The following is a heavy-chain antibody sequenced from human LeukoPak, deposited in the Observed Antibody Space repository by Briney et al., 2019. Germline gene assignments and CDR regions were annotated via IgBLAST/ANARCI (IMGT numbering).Heavy chain of an antibody. CDR3: ARPTSRIAAYYYYGMDV. CDR1: GFTFSSYA. CDR2: ISYDGSNK. V-gene: IGHV3-30-3*01. J-gene: IGHJ6*02. D-gene: IGHD6-13*01. Sequence: GGSLRLSCAASGFTFSSYAMHWVRQAPGKGLEWVAVISYDGSNKYYADSVKGRFTISRDNSKNTLYLQMNSLRAEDTAVYYCARPTSRIAAYYYYGMDVWGQGTTVTVSS.